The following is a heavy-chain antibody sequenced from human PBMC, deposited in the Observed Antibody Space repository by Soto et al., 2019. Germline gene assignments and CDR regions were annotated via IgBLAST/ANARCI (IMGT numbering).Heavy chain of an antibody. Sequence: SETLSLTCSVSGDSMSSGAYYWSWIRQHPGKGLEWIAYIYHSGDTHYNPSLRSRITISVDTSKNQSSLKLTSVTDADTAVYYCASTYSGYLDNWGQGTLVTVSS. CDR1: GDSMSSGAYY. CDR3: ASTYSGYLDN. J-gene: IGHJ4*02. V-gene: IGHV4-31*03. D-gene: IGHD3-22*01. CDR2: IYHSGDT.